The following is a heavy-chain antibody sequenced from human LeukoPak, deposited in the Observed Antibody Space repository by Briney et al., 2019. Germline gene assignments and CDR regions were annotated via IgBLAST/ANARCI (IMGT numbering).Heavy chain of an antibody. J-gene: IGHJ4*02. CDR3: ARRPNWGPVFDY. Sequence: PSETLSLTCTVSGASISSYYWGWIRQPPGKGLEWIGYIFYNGSTNYNPSLKSRVTISIDTSKNQFSLNLSSVTAADTAVYYCARRPNWGPVFDYWGQGTLVTVSS. CDR1: GASISSYY. D-gene: IGHD7-27*01. V-gene: IGHV4-59*01. CDR2: IFYNGST.